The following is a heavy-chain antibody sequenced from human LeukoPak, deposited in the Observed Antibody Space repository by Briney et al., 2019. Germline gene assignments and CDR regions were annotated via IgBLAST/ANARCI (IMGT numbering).Heavy chain of an antibody. CDR1: GFTLSSYS. Sequence: GGSLRLSCTASGFTLSSYSMTWVRQAPGKGLEWVSYITSSSSAIYYADSVKGRFTISRDNAKNSLYLQMSSLRDEDTAVFYCARSAYISDPTAFDIWGQGTMVTVSS. J-gene: IGHJ3*02. CDR3: ARSAYISDPTAFDI. CDR2: ITSSSSAI. V-gene: IGHV3-48*02. D-gene: IGHD5-18*01.